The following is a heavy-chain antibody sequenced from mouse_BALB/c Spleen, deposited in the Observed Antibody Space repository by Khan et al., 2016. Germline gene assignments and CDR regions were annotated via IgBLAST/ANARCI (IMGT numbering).Heavy chain of an antibody. J-gene: IGHJ2*01. D-gene: IGHD1-1*01. CDR3: ARDYYSSSYFDY. CDR1: GYSITSDYA. Sequence: EVQLQESGPGLAKPSQSLSLTCTVTGYSITSDYAWNWIRQFPGNKLEWMGYISYSGSTSYNPSLKSRISITRDTSKNQFFLQLNSVTTEDPAAYYCARDYYSSSYFDYWCQDTTLTVSS. CDR2: ISYSGST. V-gene: IGHV3-2*02.